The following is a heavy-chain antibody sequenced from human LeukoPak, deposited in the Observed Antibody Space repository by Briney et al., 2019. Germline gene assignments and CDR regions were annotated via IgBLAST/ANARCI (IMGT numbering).Heavy chain of an antibody. CDR1: GFTFSSPW. V-gene: IGHV3-74*01. Sequence: GGSLRLSCAASGFTFSSPWMHWVRQAPGKGLVWVSRINSDGSAAAYADSVKGRFTISRDNAENTLYLQMNSLRAEDTAVYYCARGTAGYHSSYFDYWGQGTLVTVSS. CDR3: ARGTAGYHSSYFDY. J-gene: IGHJ4*02. CDR2: INSDGSAA. D-gene: IGHD3-16*02.